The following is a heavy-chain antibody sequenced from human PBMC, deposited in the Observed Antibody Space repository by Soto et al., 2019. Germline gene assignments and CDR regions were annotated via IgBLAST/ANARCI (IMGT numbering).Heavy chain of an antibody. CDR2: INPSGGST. V-gene: IGHV1-46*01. CDR3: ARDITGTTTFNSMDV. Sequence: GASVKVSCKASGYTFTSYYMHWVRQAPGQGLEWMGIINPSGGSTSYAQKFQGRVTMTRDTSTSTVYMELSSLRSEDTAVYYCARDITGTTTFNSMDVWGQGTTVTVSS. J-gene: IGHJ6*02. D-gene: IGHD1-7*01. CDR1: GYTFTSYY.